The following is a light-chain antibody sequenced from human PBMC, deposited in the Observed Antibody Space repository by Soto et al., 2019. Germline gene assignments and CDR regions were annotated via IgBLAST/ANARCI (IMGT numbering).Light chain of an antibody. V-gene: IGKV1-33*01. CDR1: QDISNY. Sequence: DIQMTQSPSSLSAPVGDRVTITCQASQDISNYLNWYQQKPGKAPKLLIYDASNLETGVPSRFSGSGSGTDFTFTISSLQPEDIATYYCQQYDNLPPELTFGGGTKVEIK. J-gene: IGKJ4*01. CDR3: QQYDNLPPELT. CDR2: DAS.